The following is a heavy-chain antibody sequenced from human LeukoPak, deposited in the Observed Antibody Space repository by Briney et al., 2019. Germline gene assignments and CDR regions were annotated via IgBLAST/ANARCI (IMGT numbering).Heavy chain of an antibody. CDR1: VSTVTASY. Sequence: ASVKVSCKAAVSTVTASYMPCVPRAPGKGLEWMGHVDPESGQTTYAKDFQDRLLITADTPTDTASMELSGLRSYNTALDEGAIAPYYNLDVWGKGTTITVSS. CDR3: AIAPYYNLDV. V-gene: IGHV1-69-2*01. CDR2: VDPESGQT. J-gene: IGHJ6*03.